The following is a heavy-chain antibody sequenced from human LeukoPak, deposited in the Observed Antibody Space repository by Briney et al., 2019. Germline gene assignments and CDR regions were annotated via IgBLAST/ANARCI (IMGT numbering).Heavy chain of an antibody. J-gene: IGHJ5*02. CDR2: IYSGGST. Sequence: GGSLRLSCVASGFTISSNYMSWVRQAPGKGLEWVSVIYSGGSTYYADSVKGRFTISRDNSKNTLYLQMNSLRAEDTAVYYCARCIPAACVWFDPWGQGTLVTVSS. CDR1: GFTISSNY. D-gene: IGHD6-13*01. V-gene: IGHV3-66*01. CDR3: ARCIPAACVWFDP.